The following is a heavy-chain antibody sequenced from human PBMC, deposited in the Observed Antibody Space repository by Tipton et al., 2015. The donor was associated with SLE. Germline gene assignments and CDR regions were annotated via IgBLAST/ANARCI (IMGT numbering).Heavy chain of an antibody. J-gene: IGHJ4*02. V-gene: IGHV4-34*01. CDR1: GGSFSGYY. Sequence: TLSLTCDVYGGSFSGYYWSWIRQPPGKGLEWIGEINHSGSTNYKPSLKSRVTISVDTSKNQFSLKLSSVTAADTAVYYCARGPSIISRLDYWGQGTLVTVSS. CDR3: ARGPSIISRLDY. CDR2: INHSGST.